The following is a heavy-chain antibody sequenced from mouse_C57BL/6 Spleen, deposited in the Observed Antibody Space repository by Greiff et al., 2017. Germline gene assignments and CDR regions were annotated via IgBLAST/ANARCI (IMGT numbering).Heavy chain of an antibody. Sequence: VQLQQSGPELVKPGASVKISCKASGYSFTSYYIHWVKQRPGQGLEWIGWIYPGSGNTKYNEKFKGKATLTADTSSSTAYMQLSSLTSEDSAVYYCARRAYYYGSSDWYFGVWGTGTTVTVSS. D-gene: IGHD1-1*01. J-gene: IGHJ1*03. CDR1: GYSFTSYY. CDR2: IYPGSGNT. CDR3: ARRAYYYGSSDWYFGV. V-gene: IGHV1-66*01.